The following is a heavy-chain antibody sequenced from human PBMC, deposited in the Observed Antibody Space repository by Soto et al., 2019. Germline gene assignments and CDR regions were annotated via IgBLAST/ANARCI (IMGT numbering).Heavy chain of an antibody. CDR1: GFTFSNAW. D-gene: IGHD3-3*01. CDR3: AKDVSITIFGVALYYYYGMDV. Sequence: PGGSLRLSCAASGFTFSNAWMSWVRQAPGKGLEWVGRIKSKSGGGSTDYAAPVKGRFTISRDNSKNTLYLQMNSLRAEDTAVYYCAKDVSITIFGVALYYYYGMDVWGQGTTVTVSS. CDR2: IKSKSGGGST. V-gene: IGHV3-15*01. J-gene: IGHJ6*02.